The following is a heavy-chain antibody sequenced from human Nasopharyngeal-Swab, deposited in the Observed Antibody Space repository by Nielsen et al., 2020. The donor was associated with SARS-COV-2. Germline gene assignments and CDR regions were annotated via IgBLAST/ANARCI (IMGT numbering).Heavy chain of an antibody. CDR1: GLTLSGFW. CDR2: MKQDGSEK. V-gene: IGHV3-7*01. CDR3: VRGGRTVATAFD. J-gene: IGHJ4*02. Sequence: GGSLRLSGVASGLTLSGFWMSWVREAPGKGLEWVANMKQDGSEKYYVGSVKGRFSISRDDAKNSLFLQMNSLTVDDTAVYYCVRGGRTVATAFDWGQGTLVTVTS. D-gene: IGHD4-23*01.